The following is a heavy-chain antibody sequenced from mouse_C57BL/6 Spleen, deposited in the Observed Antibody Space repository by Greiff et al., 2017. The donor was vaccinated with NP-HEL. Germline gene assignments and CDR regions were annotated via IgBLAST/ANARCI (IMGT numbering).Heavy chain of an antibody. V-gene: IGHV1-69*01. CDR1: GYTFTSYW. J-gene: IGHJ3*01. D-gene: IGHD1-1*02. CDR3: ARPGGSAWFAY. CDR2: IDPSDSYT. Sequence: QVQLQQPGAELVMPGASVKLSCKASGYTFTSYWMHWVKQRPGQGLEWIGEIDPSDSYTNYNQKFKGKSTLTVGKSSRTAYMQLSSLTSEDSAVYYCARPGGSAWFAYWGQGTLVTVSA.